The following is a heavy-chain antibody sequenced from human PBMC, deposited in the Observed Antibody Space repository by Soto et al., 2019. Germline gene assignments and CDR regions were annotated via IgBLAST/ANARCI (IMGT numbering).Heavy chain of an antibody. V-gene: IGHV3-74*01. CDR1: GFTFSSYW. CDR3: ARQERWRQLRNALDI. J-gene: IGHJ3*02. D-gene: IGHD5-12*01. CDR2: INSDGSST. Sequence: EVQLVESGGGLVQPGGSLRLSCAASGFTFSSYWMHWFRQAPGKGLVWVSRINSDGSSTSYADSVKGRFTITRDNAKNTMYLKMNRLRAEDTAVYYCARQERWRQLRNALDIWGQGTMVTVSS.